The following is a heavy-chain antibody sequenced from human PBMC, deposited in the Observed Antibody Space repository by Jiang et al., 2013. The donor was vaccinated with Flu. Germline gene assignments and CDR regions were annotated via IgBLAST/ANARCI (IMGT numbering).Heavy chain of an antibody. CDR3: APKLPYYGSGNYYS. CDR2: ISYDGSNK. V-gene: IGHV3-30*04. CDR1: AFTFSTYA. J-gene: IGHJ5*02. D-gene: IGHD3-10*01. Sequence: QLVESGEAWSSLGRSLRLSCAASAFTFSTYAMHWVRQAPGKGLEWVAFISYDGSNKYYADSVKGRFTISRDNSRNTLYLQMNSLRAEDTAVYYCAPKLPYYGSGNYYSWGQGTLVTVSS.